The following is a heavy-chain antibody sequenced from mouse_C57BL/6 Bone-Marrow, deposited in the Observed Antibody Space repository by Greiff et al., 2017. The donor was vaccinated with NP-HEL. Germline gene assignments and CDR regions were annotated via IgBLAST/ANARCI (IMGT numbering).Heavy chain of an antibody. J-gene: IGHJ4*01. CDR3: ARERIITTVVATRYYAMDY. D-gene: IGHD1-1*01. V-gene: IGHV1-9*01. Sequence: VQLQQSGAELMKPGASVKLSCKATGYTFTGYWIEWVKQRPGHGLEWIGEILPGSGSTNYNEKFKGKATFTADTSSNTAYMQRSSLTTEDSAIYYCARERIITTVVATRYYAMDYWGQGTSVTVSS. CDR2: ILPGSGST. CDR1: GYTFTGYW.